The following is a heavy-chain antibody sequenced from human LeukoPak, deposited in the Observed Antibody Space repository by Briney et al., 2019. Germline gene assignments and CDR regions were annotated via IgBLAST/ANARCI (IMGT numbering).Heavy chain of an antibody. Sequence: GGSLRLSCAASGFTFSSYGMSWVRQAPGKGLEWVSAISGSGGSTYYADSVKGRFTISRDNSKNTLYLQMNSLRAEDTAVYYCAKDPRYYYGSGSLSYFDYWGQGTLVTVSS. CDR1: GFTFSSYG. CDR3: AKDPRYYYGSGSLSYFDY. D-gene: IGHD3-10*01. CDR2: ISGSGGST. J-gene: IGHJ4*02. V-gene: IGHV3-23*01.